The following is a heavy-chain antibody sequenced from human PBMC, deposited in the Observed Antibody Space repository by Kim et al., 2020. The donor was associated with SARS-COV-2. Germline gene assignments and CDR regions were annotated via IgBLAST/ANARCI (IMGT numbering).Heavy chain of an antibody. CDR1: GITFSAYG. CDR3: ANGRGAGPDFRH. CDR2: ILNDGTNE. V-gene: IGHV3-30*18. Sequence: GGSLRLSCEVSGITFSAYGMHWVRQAPGQGLEWVAIILNDGTNENYVDSVQGRFTVSRDNFKNTLYLQMNSLTPEDTAVYYCANGRGAGPDFRHWGRAPWSPSLQ. D-gene: IGHD3-10*01. J-gene: IGHJ1*01.